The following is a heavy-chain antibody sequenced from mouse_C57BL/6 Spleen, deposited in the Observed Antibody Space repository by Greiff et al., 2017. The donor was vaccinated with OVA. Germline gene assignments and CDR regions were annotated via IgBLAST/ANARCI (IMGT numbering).Heavy chain of an antibody. CDR3: ARRDSSGYWYFDV. CDR1: GFSLTSYG. V-gene: IGHV2-6*01. D-gene: IGHD3-2*02. CDR2: IWGVGST. Sequence: VQLQESGPGLVAPSQSLSITCTVSGFSLTSYGVDWVRQTPGKGLEWLGVIWGVGSTNYNSALKSRLSISKDNSKSQVFLKMISLQTDDTAMYYCARRDSSGYWYFDVWGTGTTVTVSS. J-gene: IGHJ1*03.